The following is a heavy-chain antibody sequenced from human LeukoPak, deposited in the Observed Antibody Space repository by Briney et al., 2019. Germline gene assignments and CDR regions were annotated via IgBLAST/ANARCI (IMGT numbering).Heavy chain of an antibody. CDR3: ARAKGLAGSYLDNWFDP. Sequence: GRSLGLSCAASGFSFRRYDMHWVRQAPGKGLEWVAATSYDGTSELYADFVKGRFSISRDNSRNTLSLQMDTLRPEDTAIYYCARAKGLAGSYLDNWFDPWGQGTRVIVSS. CDR1: GFSFRRYD. CDR2: TSYDGTSE. J-gene: IGHJ5*02. V-gene: IGHV3-30*04. D-gene: IGHD1-26*01.